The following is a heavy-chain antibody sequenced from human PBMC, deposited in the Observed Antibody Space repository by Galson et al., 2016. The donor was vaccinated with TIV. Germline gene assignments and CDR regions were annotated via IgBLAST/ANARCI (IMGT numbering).Heavy chain of an antibody. D-gene: IGHD3-22*01. CDR2: IYYTGST. CDR3: ARRTHYDSSGYSDAFDI. V-gene: IGHV4-39*01. J-gene: IGHJ3*02. Sequence: LSLTCSVSGGSINSDLYYWAWIRQPPGKGLEWIATIYYTGSTYYNPSLKSRVSISMDTPKNQFSLKLSSVTAADTAVYYCARRTHYDSSGYSDAFDIWGQGTMVPVSS. CDR1: GGSINSDLYY.